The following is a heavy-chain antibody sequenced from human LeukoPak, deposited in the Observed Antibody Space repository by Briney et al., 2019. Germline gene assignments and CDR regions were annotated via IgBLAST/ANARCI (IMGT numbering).Heavy chain of an antibody. CDR3: AKGAGPLIRQLDWLFDS. J-gene: IGHJ4*02. V-gene: IGHV3-9*01. D-gene: IGHD3-9*01. Sequence: GRSLRLSCAASGFTFDDYAMHWVRQAPGKGLEWVSGITWQSGITAYADSVKGRFTISRDNAKNSLYLQMSSLRTEDTALYYCAKGAGPLIRQLDWLFDSWGQGTLVTVSS. CDR1: GFTFDDYA. CDR2: ITWQSGIT.